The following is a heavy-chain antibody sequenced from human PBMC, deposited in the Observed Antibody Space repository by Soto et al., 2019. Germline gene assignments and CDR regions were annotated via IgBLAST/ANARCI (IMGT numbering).Heavy chain of an antibody. CDR3: AKENGYSSSWFEFDY. V-gene: IGHV3-23*01. CDR1: GFTFSSYA. J-gene: IGHJ4*02. D-gene: IGHD6-13*01. Sequence: EVQLLESGGGLVQPGGSLRLSCAASGFTFSSYAMSWVRQAPGKGLEWVSAISGSGGSTYYADSVKGRFTISRDNSKNTLDLQINSLRAEDTAVYYCAKENGYSSSWFEFDYWGQGTLVTVSS. CDR2: ISGSGGST.